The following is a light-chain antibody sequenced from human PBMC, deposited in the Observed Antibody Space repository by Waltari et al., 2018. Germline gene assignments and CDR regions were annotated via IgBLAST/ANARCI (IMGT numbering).Light chain of an antibody. CDR3: SSYTTSITVI. J-gene: IGLJ2*01. V-gene: IGLV2-14*03. CDR2: GVS. Sequence: QSALTQPASVSGSPGQSITISCTGTNSDIGAYNYVSWYQHHPGKAPKVMIYGVSTRPSGGSNRFSGCKSGHTASLTISGLQAEDEADYYCSSYTTSITVIFGGGTRLTVL. CDR1: NSDIGAYNY.